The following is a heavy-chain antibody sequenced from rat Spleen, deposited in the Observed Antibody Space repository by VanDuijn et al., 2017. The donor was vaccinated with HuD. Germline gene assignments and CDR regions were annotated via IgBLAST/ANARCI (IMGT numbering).Heavy chain of an antibody. CDR3: IKVLGNWFAY. J-gene: IGHJ3*01. CDR2: IHWGGSST. V-gene: IGHV5-29*01. Sequence: EVQLVESGGGLVQPGRSLKLSCAASGFTFDDYGMAWVSQAPKNGLEWVASIHWGGSSTYYPDNGKGRFTISRDNAKTALFLQMNNLRSEDTAIYYCIKVLGNWFAYWGQGTLVTVSS. CDR1: GFTFDDYG. D-gene: IGHD4-6*01.